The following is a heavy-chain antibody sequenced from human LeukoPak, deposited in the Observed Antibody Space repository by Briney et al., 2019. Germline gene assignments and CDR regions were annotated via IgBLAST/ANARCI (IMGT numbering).Heavy chain of an antibody. CDR3: ARDSSSGWYRTVFNWFDP. V-gene: IGHV4-39*07. Sequence: SETLSLTCTVSGGSISSSSYYWGWIRQPPGKGLEWIGSIYYSGSTYYNPSLKSRVTISVDTSKNQFSLKLSSVTAADTAVYYCARDSSSGWYRTVFNWFDPWGQGTLVTVSS. CDR1: GGSISSSSYY. J-gene: IGHJ5*02. CDR2: IYYSGST. D-gene: IGHD6-19*01.